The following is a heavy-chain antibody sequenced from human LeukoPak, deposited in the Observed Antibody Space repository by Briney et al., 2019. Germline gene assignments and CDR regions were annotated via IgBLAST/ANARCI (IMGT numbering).Heavy chain of an antibody. CDR2: ISWNSGSI. J-gene: IGHJ4*02. CDR3: AKAPDYGDSDYFDY. V-gene: IGHV3-9*01. Sequence: GGSLRLSCAASGFTFDVYAMHWVRQAPGKGLEWVSGISWNSGSIGYADSVKGRFTISRDNAKNSLYLQMNSLRAEDTALYYCAKAPDYGDSDYFDYWGQGTLVTVSS. D-gene: IGHD4-17*01. CDR1: GFTFDVYA.